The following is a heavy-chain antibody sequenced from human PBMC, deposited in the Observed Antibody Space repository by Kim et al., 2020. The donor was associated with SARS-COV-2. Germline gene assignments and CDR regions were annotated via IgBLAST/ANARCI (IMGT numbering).Heavy chain of an antibody. CDR2: IYSGGST. CDR3: ASPGYSSSWYWYFDL. V-gene: IGHV3-53*01. Sequence: GGSLRLSCAASGFTVSSNYMSWVRQAPGKGLEWVSVIYSGGSTYYADSVKGRFTISRDNSKNTLYLQMNSLRAEDTAVYYCASPGYSSSWYWYFDLWGRGTLVTVSS. D-gene: IGHD6-13*01. J-gene: IGHJ2*01. CDR1: GFTVSSNY.